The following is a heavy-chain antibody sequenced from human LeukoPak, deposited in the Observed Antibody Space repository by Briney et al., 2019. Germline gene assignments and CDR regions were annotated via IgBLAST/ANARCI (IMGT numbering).Heavy chain of an antibody. CDR2: ISGSGGST. Sequence: GGSLRLSCAASGFTFSSYAMSWVRQAPGKGLEWVSGISGSGGSTHYADSVKDRFTISRDNSKNTLYLQMNSLRAEDTAVYYCAKETVVVVAATPDAFDIWGQGTLVTVSS. D-gene: IGHD2-15*01. CDR3: AKETVVVVAATPDAFDI. CDR1: GFTFSSYA. V-gene: IGHV3-23*01. J-gene: IGHJ3*02.